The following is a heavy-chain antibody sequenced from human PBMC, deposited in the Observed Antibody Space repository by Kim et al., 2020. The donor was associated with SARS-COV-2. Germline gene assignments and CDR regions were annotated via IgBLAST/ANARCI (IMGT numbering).Heavy chain of an antibody. V-gene: IGHV5-51*01. Sequence: GESLKISCKASGYTFTTFWIGWVRQMPGKGLEWLGIIFPADSDTRYSPSFQGQVTISADKSITTAYLQWSSLEASDTAMYYCVRRGVIRYEIDNWGQGTL. CDR3: VRRGVIRYEIDN. CDR2: IFPADSDT. CDR1: GYTFTTFW. J-gene: IGHJ4*02. D-gene: IGHD3-10*01.